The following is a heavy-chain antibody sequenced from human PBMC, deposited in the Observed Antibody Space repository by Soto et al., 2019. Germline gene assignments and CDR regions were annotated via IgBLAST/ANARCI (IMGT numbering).Heavy chain of an antibody. J-gene: IGHJ6*02. CDR3: ATGPYCVSAPGCSALDA. CDR2: ISAYNGNT. D-gene: IGHD2-21*01. Sequence: QVHLVQSGGEVQKPGASVKVSCKASGYPFTSSGFSWVRQAPGQGLEWRGWISAYNGNTLYAQKFEGRVTMTRDTSTSTADRELGSLRSDDTAVYYCATGPYCVSAPGCSALDAWGQGTTVTVSS. V-gene: IGHV1-18*04. CDR1: GYPFTSSG.